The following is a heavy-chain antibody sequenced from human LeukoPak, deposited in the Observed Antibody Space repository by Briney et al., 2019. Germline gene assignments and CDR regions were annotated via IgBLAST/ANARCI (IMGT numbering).Heavy chain of an antibody. J-gene: IGHJ4*02. CDR1: GFTFSSFW. D-gene: IGHD6-13*01. CDR2: IDYDGRST. CDR3: ATIAAADKDY. Sequence: GSLRLSCVASGFTFSSFWMHWVRQAPGKGLVWVSRIDYDGRSTIYADSVKGRFTISRDNAKNTLYLQMNSLRAEDTAMYYCATIAAADKDYWGQGTLVTVSS. V-gene: IGHV3-74*01.